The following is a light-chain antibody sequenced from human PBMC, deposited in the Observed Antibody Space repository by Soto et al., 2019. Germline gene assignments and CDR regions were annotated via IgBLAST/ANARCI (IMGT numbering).Light chain of an antibody. CDR2: ANN. Sequence: QSVLTQPPSASGTPGQKVTISCSGSSSNIGGNTVNWYQQLPGAAPTHLIYANNQRTSGVPDRFSASKSGTSASLAITGLQSEDEADYYCASWDDSLNGWVFGGGTKLTVL. CDR3: ASWDDSLNGWV. CDR1: SSNIGGNT. J-gene: IGLJ3*02. V-gene: IGLV1-44*01.